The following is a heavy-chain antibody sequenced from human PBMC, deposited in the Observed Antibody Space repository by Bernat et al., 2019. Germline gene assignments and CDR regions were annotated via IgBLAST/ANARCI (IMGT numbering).Heavy chain of an antibody. J-gene: IGHJ4*02. CDR1: VESFSGHY. V-gene: IGHV4-34*01. D-gene: IGHD6-13*01. Sequence: QVQLQQRGAGLLKPSETLSLTCAVYVESFSGHYWSWIRQPPGKGLEWIGEINHGGSTNYNPSLKSRVTMSVDTSKNQFSLKRSSVTATDTAVYYCARGAAAGPRFDYWGQGTHVTVSS. CDR2: INHGGST. CDR3: ARGAAAGPRFDY.